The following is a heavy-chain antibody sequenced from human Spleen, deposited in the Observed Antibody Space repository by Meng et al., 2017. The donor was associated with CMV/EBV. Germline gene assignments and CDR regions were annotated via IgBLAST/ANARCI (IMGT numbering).Heavy chain of an antibody. Sequence: GRLKGAGPGLVEASETLSLTCTGTGGSISSYYWSWIRQPAGKGLEWIGRIYTSGSPYSHPSLTRRIPMSLATSPPQFSLNLRTFTPAAPAVYSFPVGLCYYFDLWGRGTLVTVSS. CDR2: IYTSGSP. J-gene: IGHJ2*01. CDR3: PVGLCYYFDL. V-gene: IGHV4-4*07. CDR1: GGSISSYY. D-gene: IGHD2-21*01.